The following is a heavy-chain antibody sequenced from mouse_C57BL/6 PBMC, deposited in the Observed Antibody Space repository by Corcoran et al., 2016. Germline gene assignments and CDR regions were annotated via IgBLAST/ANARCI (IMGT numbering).Heavy chain of an antibody. CDR3: ARNYYGSSHYYYAMDY. V-gene: IGHV9-3*01. J-gene: IGHJ4*01. Sequence: QIQLVQSGPELKKPGETVKISCKASGYTLTTYGMSWVKQAPGKGLKWMGWINTYSGVPTYADDFKGRFAFSLETSASTAYLQINNLKNEDTATYFCARNYYGSSHYYYAMDYWGQGTSVTVSS. D-gene: IGHD1-1*01. CDR2: INTYSGVP. CDR1: GYTLTTYG.